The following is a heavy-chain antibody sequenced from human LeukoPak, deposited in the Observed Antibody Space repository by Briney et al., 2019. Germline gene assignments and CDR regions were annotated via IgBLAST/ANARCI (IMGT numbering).Heavy chain of an antibody. CDR2: TYYRSKWYN. CDR3: TREAVWGTSDY. V-gene: IGHV6-1*01. Sequence: SQTLSLTCVISGDGVSSNSAAWNWIRQPPSRGSEWLGRTYYRSKWYNDYAVSVKSRITINPDTSRNQFSLQLNSVTPEDTAVYYCTREAVWGTSDYWAHGTLVTVSS. CDR1: GDGVSSNSAA. D-gene: IGHD3-16*01. J-gene: IGHJ4*01.